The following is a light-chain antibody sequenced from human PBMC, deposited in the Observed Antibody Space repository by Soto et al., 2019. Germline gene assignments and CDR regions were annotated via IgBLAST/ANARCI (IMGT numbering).Light chain of an antibody. CDR1: SSTIGSKT. Sequence: QSVLTQPPSASGTPGQMVTICCSGSSSTIGSKTLNWYQHLPGSAPKLLIYTTNQRPSGVPDRFSGSKSGTSASLAISGLQPEDEADYYCAAWNDRLNGAGFGGGTLLT. J-gene: IGLJ3*02. CDR3: AAWNDRLNGAG. CDR2: TTN. V-gene: IGLV1-44*01.